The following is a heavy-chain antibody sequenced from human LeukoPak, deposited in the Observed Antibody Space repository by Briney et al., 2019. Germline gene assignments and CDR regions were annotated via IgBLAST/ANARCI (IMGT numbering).Heavy chain of an antibody. CDR2: IHYSGST. Sequence: PSETLSLTCTVSGGSINSYFWSWIRQPPGKGLEWIGYIHYSGSTNYNPSLKSRVTISVDTSKNQFSLKLTSVTAADTAVYYCASGVTVTKTNAFDIWGQGTMVTVSS. D-gene: IGHD4-17*01. CDR1: GGSINSYF. CDR3: ASGVTVTKTNAFDI. V-gene: IGHV4-59*01. J-gene: IGHJ3*02.